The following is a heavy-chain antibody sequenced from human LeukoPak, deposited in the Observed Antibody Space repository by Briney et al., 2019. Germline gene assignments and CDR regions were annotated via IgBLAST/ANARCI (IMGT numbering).Heavy chain of an antibody. Sequence: PSETLSLTCAVYGRSFSGYYWSWIRQPPGKGLEWIGEINHSGSTNYNPSLKSRVTISVDTSKNQFSLKLSSVTAADTAVYYCARVKAAAGPNLYYYYYYYMDVWGKGTTVTVSS. CDR3: ARVKAAAGPNLYYYYYYYMDV. CDR2: INHSGST. D-gene: IGHD6-13*01. V-gene: IGHV4-34*01. J-gene: IGHJ6*03. CDR1: GRSFSGYY.